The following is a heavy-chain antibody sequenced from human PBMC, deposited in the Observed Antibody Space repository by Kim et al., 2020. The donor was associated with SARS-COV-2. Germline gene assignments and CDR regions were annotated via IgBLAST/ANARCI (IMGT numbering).Heavy chain of an antibody. D-gene: IGHD3-10*01. CDR3: ARATYYGSGSYRPAAPDY. CDR1: GGSISSGGYY. V-gene: IGHV4-31*03. Sequence: SETLSLTCTVSGGSISSGGYYWSWIRQHPGKGLEWIGYIYYSGSTYYNPSLKSRVTISVDTSKNQFSLKLSSVTAADTAVYYCARATYYGSGSYRPAAPDYWGQGTLVTVSS. CDR2: IYYSGST. J-gene: IGHJ4*02.